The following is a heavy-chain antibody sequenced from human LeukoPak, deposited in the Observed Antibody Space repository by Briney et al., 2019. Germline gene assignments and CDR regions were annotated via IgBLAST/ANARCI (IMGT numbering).Heavy chain of an antibody. CDR2: INHSGST. D-gene: IGHD3-10*01. V-gene: IGHV4-34*01. CDR1: GGSFSGYY. J-gene: IGHJ4*02. Sequence: SETLSLTCAVYGGSFSGYYWSWIRQPPGKGREWIGEINHSGSTNYNPSLKSRVTISVDTSKNQFSLKLSSVTAADTAVYYCARHWFGETYDYWGQGTLVTVSS. CDR3: ARHWFGETYDY.